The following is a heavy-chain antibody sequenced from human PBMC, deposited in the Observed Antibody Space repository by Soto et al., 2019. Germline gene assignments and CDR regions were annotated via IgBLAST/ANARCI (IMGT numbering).Heavy chain of an antibody. CDR1: GGSISSSNW. CDR3: ASAVLEMATIGV. D-gene: IGHD5-12*01. V-gene: IGHV4-4*02. CDR2: IYHSGST. J-gene: IGHJ4*02. Sequence: QVQLQESGPGLVKPSGTLSLTCAVSGGSISSSNWWSWVRQPPGKGLEWIGEIYHSGSTNYNTSLKRRVPVSVDKSKNRFSLQLSSVTAADTAVYYCASAVLEMATIGVWGQGTLVTVSS.